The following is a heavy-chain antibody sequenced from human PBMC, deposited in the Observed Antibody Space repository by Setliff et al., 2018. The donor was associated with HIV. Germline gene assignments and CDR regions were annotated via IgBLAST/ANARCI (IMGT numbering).Heavy chain of an antibody. CDR3: VRHVWSDDFLVPGWFDS. V-gene: IGHV4-39*01. D-gene: IGHD3-3*01. Sequence: SETLSLTCSISGGSIIDSRYFWGWIRQPPGKGLEWIGSVYYSGITYYSSSLKSRVTVSVDTSRIQFSLKLTSVTAADTAVYKCVRHVWSDDFLVPGWFDSWSQGTLVTVSS. J-gene: IGHJ5*01. CDR2: VYYSGIT. CDR1: GGSIIDSRYF.